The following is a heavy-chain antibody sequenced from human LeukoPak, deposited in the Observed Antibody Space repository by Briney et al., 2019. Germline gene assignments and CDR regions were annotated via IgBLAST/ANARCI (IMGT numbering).Heavy chain of an antibody. CDR1: GFTFSSYA. V-gene: IGHV3-23*01. D-gene: IGHD3-16*01. J-gene: IGHJ4*02. CDR3: ATGQPFTDC. CDR2: ISGSDGST. Sequence: PGGSLRLSCAASGFTFSSYAMICVRQAPGKGLEWVYAISGSDGSTYFADSVKGRFTISRDNSKNTLYLQMNTLRAEDRAVYYCATGQPFTDCWGQGTLVTVSS.